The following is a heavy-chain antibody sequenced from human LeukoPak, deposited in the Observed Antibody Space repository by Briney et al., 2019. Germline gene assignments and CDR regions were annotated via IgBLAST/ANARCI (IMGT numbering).Heavy chain of an antibody. Sequence: GESLKISCKGSGYSFTSYWIGWVRQMPGRGLEWVGIIYPGDSDTRYSPSFQGQVTVSADKSISTAYLQWSSLKASDTAMYYCARLYDILTGNSFDYWGQGTLVTVSS. J-gene: IGHJ4*02. CDR3: ARLYDILTGNSFDY. CDR2: IYPGDSDT. CDR1: GYSFTSYW. D-gene: IGHD3-9*01. V-gene: IGHV5-51*01.